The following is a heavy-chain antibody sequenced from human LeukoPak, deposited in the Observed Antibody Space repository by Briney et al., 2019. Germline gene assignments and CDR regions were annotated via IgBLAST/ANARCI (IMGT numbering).Heavy chain of an antibody. CDR2: ISWNSGSI. CDR3: AKDLNDYSNYGGDYFDY. D-gene: IGHD4-11*01. Sequence: PGGSLRLSCAASGFTFDDYAMHWVRQAPGKGLEWVSGISWNSGSIGYADSVKGRFTISRDNAKNSLYLQMNSLRAEDTALYYCAKDLNDYSNYGGDYFDYWGQGTLVTVSS. V-gene: IGHV3-9*01. CDR1: GFTFDDYA. J-gene: IGHJ4*02.